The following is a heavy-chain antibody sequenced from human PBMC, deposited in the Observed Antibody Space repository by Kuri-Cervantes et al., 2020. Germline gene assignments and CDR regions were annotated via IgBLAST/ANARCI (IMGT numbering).Heavy chain of an antibody. CDR3: ARGGVGATY. Sequence: GGSLRLSCAASGFTFSSYSMNWVRQAPGKGLEWVSSISDNSRYIYYADSVKGRFTISRDNSKNTLYLQMNSLRAEDTAVYYCARGGVGATYWGQGTLVTVSS. D-gene: IGHD1-26*01. CDR1: GFTFSSYS. V-gene: IGHV3-21*01. CDR2: ISDNSRYI. J-gene: IGHJ4*02.